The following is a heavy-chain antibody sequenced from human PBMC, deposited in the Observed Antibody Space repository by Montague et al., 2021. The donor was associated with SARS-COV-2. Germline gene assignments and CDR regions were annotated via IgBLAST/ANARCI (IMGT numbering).Heavy chain of an antibody. CDR1: GGSISSSSYY. Sequence: SETLSLTCTASGGSISSSSYYWGWIRQPPGKGLEWIGSIYYSGSTYYNPSLKSRVTISVDTSKNQFSLKLSSVTAADTAVYYCARVHIVVVTAMRYFDLWGRGTLVTVSS. J-gene: IGHJ2*01. V-gene: IGHV4-39*07. CDR2: IYYSGST. CDR3: ARVHIVVVTAMRYFDL. D-gene: IGHD2-21*02.